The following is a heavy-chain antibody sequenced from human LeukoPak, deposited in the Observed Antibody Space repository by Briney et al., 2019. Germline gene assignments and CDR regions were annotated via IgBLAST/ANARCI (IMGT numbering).Heavy chain of an antibody. CDR3: AASWGSGAFDI. J-gene: IGHJ3*02. D-gene: IGHD7-27*01. CDR1: GYTFTGHN. CDR2: INPNSGGT. Sequence: ASVKVSCKASGYTFTGHNMHWVRQAPGQGLEWMGWINPNSGGTNYAQSFQGRVTMTRDTSISTAYMELSSPRSDDTAVYYCAASWGSGAFDIWGQGTMVTVS. V-gene: IGHV1-2*02.